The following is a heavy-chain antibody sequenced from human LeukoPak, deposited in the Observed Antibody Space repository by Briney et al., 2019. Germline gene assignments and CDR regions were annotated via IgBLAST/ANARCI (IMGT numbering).Heavy chain of an antibody. CDR1: GDSISGYD. V-gene: IGHV4-59*07. J-gene: IGHJ4*02. Sequence: KRSDTLSLTCTVSGDSISGYDWSWIRQPPGKGLEGIGYIYYSGSTNYNPSFKSRVPISVDTTKNLFSPELSSVTAADTAVYYCARVQLYRSGRYEDYWGQGTLVTVTS. CDR2: IYYSGST. CDR3: ARVQLYRSGRYEDY. D-gene: IGHD6-19*01.